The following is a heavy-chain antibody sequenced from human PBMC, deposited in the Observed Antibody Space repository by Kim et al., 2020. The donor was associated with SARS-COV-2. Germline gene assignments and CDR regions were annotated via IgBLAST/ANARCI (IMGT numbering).Heavy chain of an antibody. J-gene: IGHJ4*02. Sequence: YPESGQGRCSVSRDNSENTLYLQLNSRRAGDTAVYYCVRRAGHTQYYFDFWGQGTLVTVSS. CDR3: VRRAGHTQYYFDF. D-gene: IGHD6-13*01. V-gene: IGHV3-23*01.